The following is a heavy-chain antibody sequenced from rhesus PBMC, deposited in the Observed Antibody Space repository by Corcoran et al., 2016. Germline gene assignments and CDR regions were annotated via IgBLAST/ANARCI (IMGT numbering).Heavy chain of an antibody. CDR2: SDGRGRT. Sequence: QLQLQESGPGLVKPSETLSLTCAVSGDSISGHWWSWIRQSPGKGLEVIGRSDGRGRTDYNPSLKSRVSISTDTSKNQFSLKLSSVTAADTAVYYCAREMLNFDYWGQGVLVTVSS. V-gene: IGHV4-160*01. CDR1: GDSISGHW. CDR3: AREMLNFDY. J-gene: IGHJ4*01.